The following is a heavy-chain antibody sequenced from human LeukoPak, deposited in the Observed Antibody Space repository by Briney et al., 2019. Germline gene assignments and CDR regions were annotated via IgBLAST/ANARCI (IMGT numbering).Heavy chain of an antibody. CDR3: AKTGQFDY. J-gene: IGHJ4*02. CDR2: ITGSGGNT. Sequence: SGGSLRLSCVASGFTFSSYATSWVRQAPGKGLEWVSTITGSGGNTFYADPVKGRFAVSRDNSKNTLYLQMNSLRAEDTAVYYCAKTGQFDYWGQGTLVTVSS. D-gene: IGHD7-27*01. V-gene: IGHV3-23*01. CDR1: GFTFSSYA.